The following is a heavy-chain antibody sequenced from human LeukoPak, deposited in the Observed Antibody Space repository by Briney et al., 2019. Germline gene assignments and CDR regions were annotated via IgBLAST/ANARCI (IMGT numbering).Heavy chain of an antibody. CDR1: GFTFSSYS. CDR3: ARAEDSSGYTYYFDY. Sequence: PGGSLRLSCAASGFTFSSYSMNWVRQAPGKGLEWVSSISSSSSYIYYADSVKGRFTISRDNAKNSLYLQMNSLRAEDTAVYYCARAEDSSGYTYYFDYWGQGTLVTGSS. V-gene: IGHV3-21*01. D-gene: IGHD3-22*01. J-gene: IGHJ4*02. CDR2: ISSSSSYI.